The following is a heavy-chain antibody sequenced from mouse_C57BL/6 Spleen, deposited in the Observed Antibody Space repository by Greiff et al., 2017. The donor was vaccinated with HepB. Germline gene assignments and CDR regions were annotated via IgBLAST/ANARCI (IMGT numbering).Heavy chain of an antibody. CDR3: ASILWSNRAFAY. J-gene: IGHJ3*01. CDR2: ISYDGSN. CDR1: GYSITSGYY. D-gene: IGHD1-1*02. V-gene: IGHV3-6*01. Sequence: EVHLVESGPGLVKPSQSLSLTCSVTGYSITSGYYWNWIRQFPGNKLEWMGYISYDGSNNYNPSLKNRISITRDTSKNQFFLKLNSVTTEDTATYYCASILWSNRAFAYWGQGTLVTVSA.